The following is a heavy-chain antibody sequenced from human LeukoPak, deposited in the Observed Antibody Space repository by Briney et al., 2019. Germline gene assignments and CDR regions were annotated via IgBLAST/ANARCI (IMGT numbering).Heavy chain of an antibody. J-gene: IGHJ4*02. CDR2: ISGSGGST. CDR1: GFTFSSYA. V-gene: IGHV3-23*01. CDR3: AKAPPHDFWSGYFSGLVDY. Sequence: GGSLRLSCAASGFTFSSYAMSWVRQAPGKGLEWVSAISGSGGSTYYADSVKGRFTISRDNSKNTLYLQMNSLRAEDTAVYYCAKAPPHDFWSGYFSGLVDYWGQGTLVTVSS. D-gene: IGHD3-3*01.